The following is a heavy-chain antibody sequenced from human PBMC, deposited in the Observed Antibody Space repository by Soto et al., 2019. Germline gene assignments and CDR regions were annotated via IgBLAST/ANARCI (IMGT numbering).Heavy chain of an antibody. Sequence: SETLSLTCTVSGGSISSGDYYWSWIRQPPGKGLEWIGYIYYSGSTYYNPSLKSRVTISVDTSKDQFSLKLSSVTAADTAVYYCASVGLSVRSGYFVIDYWGQGTLVTVSS. CDR2: IYYSGST. D-gene: IGHD3-3*01. J-gene: IGHJ4*02. V-gene: IGHV4-30-4*01. CDR1: GGSISSGDYY. CDR3: ASVGLSVRSGYFVIDY.